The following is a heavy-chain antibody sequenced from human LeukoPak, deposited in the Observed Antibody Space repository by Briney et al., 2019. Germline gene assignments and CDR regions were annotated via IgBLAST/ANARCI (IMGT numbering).Heavy chain of an antibody. D-gene: IGHD3-22*01. V-gene: IGHV3-33*01. CDR1: GFTFSSYG. CDR2: IWYDGSNK. CDR3: ARKSLETYYYDTSGYYGYFDY. Sequence: HPGGSLRLSCAASGFTFSSYGMHWVRQAPGKGLGWVGVIWYDGSNKYYGDSVNGGLTSSRDNYKNTMYLQMNSLSADDKAVSYCARKSLETYYYDTSGYYGYFDYWGQGTLVTVSS. J-gene: IGHJ4*02.